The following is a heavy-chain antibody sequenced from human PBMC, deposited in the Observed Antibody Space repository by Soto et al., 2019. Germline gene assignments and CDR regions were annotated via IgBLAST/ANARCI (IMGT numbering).Heavy chain of an antibody. CDR2: IYHSGTT. CDR3: ARSDGRY. V-gene: IGHV4-61*08. J-gene: IGHJ4*02. Sequence: PSETLSLTCTVSGGSISSGGYCWSWIRQPPGKGLEWIGYIYHSGTTNYTPSLKSRVTISVDTSKNQFSLKLSSVTAADTAVYYCARSDGRYWGQGTLVTVSS. CDR1: GGSISSGGYC.